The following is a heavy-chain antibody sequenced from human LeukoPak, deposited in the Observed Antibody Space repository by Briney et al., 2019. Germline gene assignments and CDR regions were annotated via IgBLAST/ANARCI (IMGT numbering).Heavy chain of an antibody. CDR3: ARYYYDSSGYSQLDY. CDR1: GGSFSGYY. CDR2: INHSGST. Sequence: SETLSLTCAVYGGSFSGYYWSWIRQPPGKGLEWIGEINHSGSTNYNPSLKSRVTISVDTSKNQFSLKLSSVTAADTAVYYCARYYYDSSGYSQLDYWGQGTLVTVSS. V-gene: IGHV4-34*01. J-gene: IGHJ4*02. D-gene: IGHD3-22*01.